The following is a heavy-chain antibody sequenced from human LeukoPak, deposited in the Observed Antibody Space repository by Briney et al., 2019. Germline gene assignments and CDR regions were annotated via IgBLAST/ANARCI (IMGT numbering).Heavy chain of an antibody. CDR2: IYYSGST. D-gene: IGHD2-2*02. CDR1: GGSFSGYY. CDR3: ARVGYCSSTSCYTGYYYMDV. J-gene: IGHJ6*03. V-gene: IGHV4-59*01. Sequence: SETLSLTCGVYGGSFSGYYWSWIRQPPRKGLEWTGYIYYSGSTNYNPSLKSRVTISVDTSKNQFSLKLSSVTAADTAVYYCARVGYCSSTSCYTGYYYMDVWDKGTTVTVSS.